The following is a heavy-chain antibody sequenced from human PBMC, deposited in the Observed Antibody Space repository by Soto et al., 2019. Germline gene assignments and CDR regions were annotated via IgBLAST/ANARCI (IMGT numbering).Heavy chain of an antibody. CDR1: GFTFIDHD. V-gene: IGHV3-23*01. J-gene: IGHJ4*02. CDR3: TRMPGGGWQRFFDY. CDR2: ITVGGAQK. D-gene: IGHD5-12*01. Sequence: EVKLLESGGALVQPGGSLRLSCEASGFTFIDHDMSWVRQAPGKGLEWVSSITVGGAQKDYGQSVKGRFTISRDNSNDPFFLQRDSLQVGDRAIFYCTRMPGGGWQRFFDYWGQGTVVTVSS.